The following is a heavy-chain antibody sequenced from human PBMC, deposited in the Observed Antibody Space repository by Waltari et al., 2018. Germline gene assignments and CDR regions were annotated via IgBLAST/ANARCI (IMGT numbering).Heavy chain of an antibody. CDR3: AGDGSNYETWFDP. Sequence: EVQLVASGGALVQPGGPLRLSCAATGLRVSTYRLHGVRQARGRGLMWVSRIESDGSDRSYADSVKCRFTISRDNAKNILYLQMNSLRAEDTAIYYCAGDGSNYETWFDPWGQGTLVTVSS. CDR2: IESDGSDR. CDR1: GLRVSTYR. D-gene: IGHD3-16*01. V-gene: IGHV3-74*01. J-gene: IGHJ5*02.